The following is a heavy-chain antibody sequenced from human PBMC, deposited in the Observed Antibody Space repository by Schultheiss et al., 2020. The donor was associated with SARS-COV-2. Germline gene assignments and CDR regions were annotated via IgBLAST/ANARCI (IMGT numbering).Heavy chain of an antibody. V-gene: IGHV4-59*08. CDR3: ARHSPRRGHYYYYYYMDV. Sequence: SETLSLTCTVSGGSISRSYWSWIRQPPGKGLEWIGNIFYSGSTNYNPSLKSRVTISVDTSKNQFSLKLSSVTAADTAVYYCARHSPRRGHYYYYYYMDVWGKGTTVTVSS. CDR2: IFYSGST. J-gene: IGHJ6*03. CDR1: GGSISRSY.